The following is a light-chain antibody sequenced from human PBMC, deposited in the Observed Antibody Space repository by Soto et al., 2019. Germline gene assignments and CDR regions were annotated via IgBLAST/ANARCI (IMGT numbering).Light chain of an antibody. J-gene: IGLJ2*01. Sequence: QSVLTQPHSVSEAPGPKVTISCSGRSSNIGHNYVSWYQQLQGTAHKLLIYENNKRPSGIPDRFSGSKSGTSATLGITGLQTGYEADYYCGTWDSSLSAVVFGGGTKLTVL. V-gene: IGLV1-51*02. CDR3: GTWDSSLSAVV. CDR2: ENN. CDR1: SSNIGHNY.